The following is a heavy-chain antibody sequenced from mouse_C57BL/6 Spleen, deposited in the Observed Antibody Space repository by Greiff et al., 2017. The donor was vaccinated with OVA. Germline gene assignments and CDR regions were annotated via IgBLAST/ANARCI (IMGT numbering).Heavy chain of an antibody. D-gene: IGHD4-1*01. CDR2: INPYNGGT. J-gene: IGHJ4*01. CDR3: ARLGGYAMDY. V-gene: IGHV1-19*01. CDR1: GYTFTDYY. Sequence: VQLQQSEPVLVKPGASVKMSCKASGYTFTDYYMNWVKQSHGKSLEWIGVINPYNGGTIYNQKFKGKATLTVDKSSSTAYMELNSLTSEDSAVYYCARLGGYAMDYWGQGTSVTVSS.